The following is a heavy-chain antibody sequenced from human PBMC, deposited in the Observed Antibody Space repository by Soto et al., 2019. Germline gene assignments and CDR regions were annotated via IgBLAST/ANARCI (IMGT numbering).Heavy chain of an antibody. Sequence: GWSLRLSCVASGFTFSTSDMHWVRQAPGQGLEWVAVVSYDERNIYYADSVKGRFSVSRDNSKNTLFLHMNSLRAEDTAVYFCAKLVDKSLDDYWGQGA. V-gene: IGHV3-30*18. D-gene: IGHD1-1*01. CDR3: AKLVDKSLDDY. J-gene: IGHJ4*02. CDR1: GFTFSTSD. CDR2: VSYDERNI.